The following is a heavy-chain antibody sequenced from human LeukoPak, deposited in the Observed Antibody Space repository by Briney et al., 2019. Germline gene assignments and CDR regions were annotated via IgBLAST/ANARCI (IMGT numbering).Heavy chain of an antibody. CDR1: GFTVSHNY. CDR3: ARGPPAGNFIDF. D-gene: IGHD2-2*01. CDR2: IHSGGSS. Sequence: PGGSLRLSCTASGFTVSHNYMHWVRQAPGKGLEWVSVIHSGGSSYHADSVKGRFTISRDNSKNTVFLQLNSLRAEDTAVYYCARGPPAGNFIDFGGQGPRVTVSS. J-gene: IGHJ4*02. V-gene: IGHV3-53*01.